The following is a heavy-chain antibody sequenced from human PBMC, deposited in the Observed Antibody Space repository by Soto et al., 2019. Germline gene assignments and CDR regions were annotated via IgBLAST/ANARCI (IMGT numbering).Heavy chain of an antibody. J-gene: IGHJ5*01. D-gene: IGHD3-3*01. V-gene: IGHV1-69*01. Sequence: QVQLVQSGTEVRTPGSSVKISCKASGDSLENLAISWVRQAPGQGVEWMGGVIPVLGTTDYAQNLQDRLTITADESTTTVFMELSSLKSEDTAVYFCARDGRTLRYLEWPAAFDSWGQGTLVTVSS. CDR3: ARDGRTLRYLEWPAAFDS. CDR2: VIPVLGTT. CDR1: GDSLENLA.